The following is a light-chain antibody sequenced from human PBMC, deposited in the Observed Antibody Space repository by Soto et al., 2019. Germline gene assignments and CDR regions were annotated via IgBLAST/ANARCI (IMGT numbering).Light chain of an antibody. CDR2: DVS. V-gene: IGLV2-14*03. CDR3: TSYTRSPHFV. J-gene: IGLJ1*01. Sequence: TQPASVSGSPGQSSTVSCTGTTKDIGVSNYVSWYQQHPGKAPRLILYDVSNRPSGVSARFSGSKSGNTASLTISGLQIEDEADYYCTSYTRSPHFVFGTGTKVTVL. CDR1: TKDIGVSNY.